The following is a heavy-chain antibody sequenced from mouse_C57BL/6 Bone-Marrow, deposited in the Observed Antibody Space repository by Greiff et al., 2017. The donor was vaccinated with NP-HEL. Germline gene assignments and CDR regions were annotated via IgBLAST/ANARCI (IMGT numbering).Heavy chain of an antibody. V-gene: IGHV10-1*01. D-gene: IGHD6-1*01. CDR3: VRHASPGWYFDV. J-gene: IGHJ1*03. CDR2: IRSKSNNYAT. CDR1: GFSFNTYA. Sequence: GGGLVQPKGSLKLSCAASGFSFNTYAMNWVRQAPGKGLEWVARIRSKSNNYATYYADSVKDRFTISRDDSESMLYLQMNNLKTEDTAMYYCVRHASPGWYFDVWGTGTTVTVSS.